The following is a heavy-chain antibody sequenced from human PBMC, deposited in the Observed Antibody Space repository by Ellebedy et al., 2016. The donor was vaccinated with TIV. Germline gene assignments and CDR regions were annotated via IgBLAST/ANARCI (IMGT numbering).Heavy chain of an antibody. V-gene: IGHV4-30-4*01. CDR1: GGSISSGDSY. CDR3: ARGHRPAYYFDY. J-gene: IGHJ4*02. CDR2: IYYIGST. Sequence: SETLSLTCTVSGGSISSGDSYWSWIRQPPGKGLEWIGYIYYIGSTYYNPSLKSRVTISVYTSKNQFSLKLSSVTAADTAVYYCARGHRPAYYFDYWGQGTLVTVSS.